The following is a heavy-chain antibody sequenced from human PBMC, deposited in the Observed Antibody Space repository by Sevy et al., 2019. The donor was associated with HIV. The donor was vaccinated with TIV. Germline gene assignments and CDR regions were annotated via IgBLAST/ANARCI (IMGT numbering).Heavy chain of an antibody. D-gene: IGHD3-16*01. CDR1: GFNFGDYA. CDR2: IRSKTYGGTT. V-gene: IGHV3-49*03. CDR3: ARVRGMISPYYYFGMDV. J-gene: IGHJ6*02. Sequence: GGSLRLSCTASGFNFGDYAMSWCRQAPGKGLEWIGFIRSKTYGGTTEYAASVKGRFTISRDDSNSIASLQMNSLKTEDTAVYYCARVRGMISPYYYFGMDVWGQGTTVTVSS.